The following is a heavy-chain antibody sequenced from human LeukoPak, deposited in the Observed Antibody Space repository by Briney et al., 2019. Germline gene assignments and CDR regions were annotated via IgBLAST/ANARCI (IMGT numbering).Heavy chain of an antibody. D-gene: IGHD3-22*01. CDR3: ARGRANYDSTGYGY. Sequence: PSETLSLTCTVSGGSISSGGYYWSWIRQHPGKGLEWIGYIYYSGSTYYNPSLKSRVTISVDTSKNQFSLKLSSVTAADTAVYYCARGRANYDSTGYGYWGQGTLVTVSS. CDR2: IYYSGST. J-gene: IGHJ4*02. CDR1: GGSISSGGYY. V-gene: IGHV4-31*03.